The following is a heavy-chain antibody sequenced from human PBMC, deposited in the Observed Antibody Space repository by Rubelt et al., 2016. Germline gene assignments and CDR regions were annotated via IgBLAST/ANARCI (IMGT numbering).Heavy chain of an antibody. V-gene: IGHV3-73*01. Sequence: LGGIGRIRRKGNTYATDYAASLKGSFTISRDDSKNTAYLQMNSLKTEDTAVYYCRVWLGESSSSVSLGESSIDSWGQGTLVTVSS. CDR2: IRRKGNTYAT. D-gene: IGHD3-10*01. CDR3: RVWLGESSSSVSLGESSIDS. J-gene: IGHJ4*02.